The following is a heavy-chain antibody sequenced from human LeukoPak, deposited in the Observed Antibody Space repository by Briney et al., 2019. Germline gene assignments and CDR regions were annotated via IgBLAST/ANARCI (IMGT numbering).Heavy chain of an antibody. Sequence: PSETLSLTCTVSGGSISSYYWSRIRQPPGKGLEWIGYIYYSGSTNYNPSLKSRVTISVDTSKNQFSLKLSSVTAADTAVYYCARSPWIQLWLSDWGQGTLVTVSS. CDR3: ARSPWIQLWLSD. CDR2: IYYSGST. CDR1: GGSISSYY. J-gene: IGHJ4*02. V-gene: IGHV4-59*01. D-gene: IGHD5-18*01.